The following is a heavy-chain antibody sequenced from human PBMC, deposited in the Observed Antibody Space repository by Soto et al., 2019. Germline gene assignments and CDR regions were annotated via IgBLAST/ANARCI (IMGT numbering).Heavy chain of an antibody. D-gene: IGHD4-17*01. J-gene: IGHJ6*02. V-gene: IGHV5-51*01. CDR2: IYPGGSDT. Sequence: GESLKISCKGSGYRFTNSWIGLVRQMPGKGLEWMGIIYPGGSDTRYSPSFQGQVTISADKSISTAYLQWSTLKASDTAMYYCTRPLGDSYYYYGMDVWGQGTTVTVS. CDR1: GYRFTNSW. CDR3: TRPLGDSYYYYGMDV.